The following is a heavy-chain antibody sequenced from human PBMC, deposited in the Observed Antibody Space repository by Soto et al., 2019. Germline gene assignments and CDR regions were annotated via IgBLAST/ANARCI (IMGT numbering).Heavy chain of an antibody. Sequence: PSETLSLTCGVSGDSITSTSYWSWVRQPPGKGLEWIGYIYYSGSTYYNPSLKSRVTISVDTSKNQFSLKLSSVTAADTAVYYCARGDGSSSWRVNDAFDIWGQGTMVTVSS. V-gene: IGHV4-31*11. D-gene: IGHD6-13*01. CDR1: GDSITSTSY. CDR2: IYYSGST. J-gene: IGHJ3*02. CDR3: ARGDGSSSWRVNDAFDI.